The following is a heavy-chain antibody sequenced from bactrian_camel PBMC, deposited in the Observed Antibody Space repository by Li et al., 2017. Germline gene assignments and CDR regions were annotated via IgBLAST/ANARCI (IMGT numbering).Heavy chain of an antibody. D-gene: IGHD7*01. V-gene: IGHV3S61*01. Sequence: HVQLVESGGGSALAGGSVRLSCAASGYTFNTYSWFRQAPGNERESVACFDTHDGATAYSEAVKGRFTIAQGNDKRTVYLQMNSLKPEDTAMYYCAAEGPAESHIPGVCTYNYWGQGTQVTVS. CDR2: FDTHDGAT. CDR3: AAEGPAESHIPGVCTYNY. CDR1: GYTFNT. J-gene: IGHJ4*01.